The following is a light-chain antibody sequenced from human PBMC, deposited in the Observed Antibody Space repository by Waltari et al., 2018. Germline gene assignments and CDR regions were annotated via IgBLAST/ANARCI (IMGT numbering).Light chain of an antibody. CDR2: GAS. CDR1: HSVSSSY. J-gene: IGKJ1*01. Sequence: EIVLTQSPGTLSLSPGERATLSCRASHSVSSSYLAWYQQKPGQAPRPLIYGASSRATGIPDRFSGSGSGTDFTLTISRLEPEDFAVYYCQQYGSSPTTFGQGTKVEIK. V-gene: IGKV3-20*01. CDR3: QQYGSSPTT.